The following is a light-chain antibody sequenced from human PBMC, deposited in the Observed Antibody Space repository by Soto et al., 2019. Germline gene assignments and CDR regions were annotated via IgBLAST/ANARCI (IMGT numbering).Light chain of an antibody. J-gene: IGKJ1*01. Sequence: EIVMTQSPATLSVSPGERATLSCRASQSVSSNLAWYQQKPGQAPRLLIYGASTRATGIPARFSGSGSGTEFTLTISSLQSEDFAVYHCQQYGSSQTFGQGTKVDIK. V-gene: IGKV3-15*01. CDR2: GAS. CDR1: QSVSSN. CDR3: QQYGSSQT.